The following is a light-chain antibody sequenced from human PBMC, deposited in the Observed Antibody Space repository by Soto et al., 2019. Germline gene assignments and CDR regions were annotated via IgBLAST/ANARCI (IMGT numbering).Light chain of an antibody. CDR1: SGHSSYA. Sequence: QPVLTQSPSASASLGASVKLTCTLSSGHSSYAIAWHQQQPEKGPRYLMKLNSDGSHSKGDGIPDRVSGSSSGAERYLTISSLQAEDEADDYCQTWGTGRHGVFGGGTKLTVL. V-gene: IGLV4-69*01. J-gene: IGLJ3*02. CDR2: LNSDGSH. CDR3: QTWGTGRHGV.